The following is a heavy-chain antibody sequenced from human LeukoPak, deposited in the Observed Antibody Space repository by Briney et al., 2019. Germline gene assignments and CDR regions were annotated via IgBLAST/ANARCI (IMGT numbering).Heavy chain of an antibody. D-gene: IGHD3-3*01. CDR3: ARGRVTIYGVVSRNCYYYMDV. CDR1: GGTFSSYA. Sequence: GASVKVSCRASGGTFSSYAISWVRQAPGQGLEWMGGIIPIFGTANYAQKFQGRVTITTDESTSTAYMELSSLRSEDTAVYYCARGRVTIYGVVSRNCYYYMDVWGKGTTVTVSS. V-gene: IGHV1-69*05. J-gene: IGHJ6*03. CDR2: IIPIFGTA.